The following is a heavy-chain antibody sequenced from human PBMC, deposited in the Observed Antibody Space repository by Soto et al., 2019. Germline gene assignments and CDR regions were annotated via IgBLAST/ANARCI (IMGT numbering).Heavy chain of an antibody. V-gene: IGHV1-2*04. CDR3: ARASGGRTATLGYYYFYMDV. D-gene: IGHD1-26*01. CDR2: INPNSGRT. CDR1: GYAFSQFY. J-gene: IGHJ6*03. Sequence: QVQLVQSGAEVKKPGASVKGSCKASGYAFSQFYIPWMRQAPGQVLEWMGWINPNSGRTKFAQNLQGWVTINRHTSNKTVNMGLSGLRTDAEAIYYWARASGGRTATLGYYYFYMDVWGKGNTVTVSS.